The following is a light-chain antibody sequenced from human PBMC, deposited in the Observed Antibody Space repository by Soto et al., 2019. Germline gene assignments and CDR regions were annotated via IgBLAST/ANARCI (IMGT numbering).Light chain of an antibody. CDR2: GAS. CDR1: QSVSSN. J-gene: IGKJ1*01. Sequence: EIVMTQSPATLSVSPGERATLSCSASQSVSSNLAWYQQKPGQAPRLLIYGASTRATGVPARFSGSGSGTEFTLTSSSLQAEDVAVYYCQQYNNGPWTFGQGTKVEIK. CDR3: QQYNNGPWT. V-gene: IGKV3-15*01.